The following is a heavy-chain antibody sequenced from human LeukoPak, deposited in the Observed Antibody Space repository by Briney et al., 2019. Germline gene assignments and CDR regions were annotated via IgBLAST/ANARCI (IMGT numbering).Heavy chain of an antibody. CDR1: GFTFSSYS. Sequence: GGSLRLSCAASGFTFSSYSMNWVRQAPGKGLEWASSISSSSSYIYYADSVKGRFTISRDNAKNSLYLQMNSLRAEDTAVYYCARDSADYYRSSPLAAFDIWGQGTMVTVSS. CDR2: ISSSSSYI. J-gene: IGHJ3*02. V-gene: IGHV3-21*01. D-gene: IGHD3-10*01. CDR3: ARDSADYYRSSPLAAFDI.